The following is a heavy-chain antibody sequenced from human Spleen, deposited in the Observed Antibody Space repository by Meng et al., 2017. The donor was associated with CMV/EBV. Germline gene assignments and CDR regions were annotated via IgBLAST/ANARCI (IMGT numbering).Heavy chain of an antibody. V-gene: IGHV3-23*01. CDR1: GFTFSNFV. Sequence: GFTFSNFVRTWVGQAPGKGLEWVSAISESGGATNYADSVKGRFTISRDNSKKTLYLQMNSLRAEDTALYYCARKRVDLETYGACDYWGQGTLVTVSS. CDR3: ARKRVDLETYGACDY. J-gene: IGHJ4*02. D-gene: IGHD3-3*01. CDR2: ISESGGAT.